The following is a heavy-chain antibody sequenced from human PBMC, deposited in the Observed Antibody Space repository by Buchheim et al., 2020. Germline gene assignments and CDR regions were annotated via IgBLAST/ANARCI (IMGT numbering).Heavy chain of an antibody. V-gene: IGHV4-4*02. D-gene: IGHD2-15*01. CDR3: AKSGEDCSGTSCYSY. Sequence: QVQLQESGPGLVKSSGTLSLTCAVSGDSISGSDWWSWVRQPPGKGLQWIGEVYHSGHTNYNSSLESRVTISVDKSKNQFSPKLTSVTAADTAVYYCAKSGEDCSGTSCYSYWGQGNL. CDR2: VYHSGHT. CDR1: GDSISGSDW. J-gene: IGHJ4*02.